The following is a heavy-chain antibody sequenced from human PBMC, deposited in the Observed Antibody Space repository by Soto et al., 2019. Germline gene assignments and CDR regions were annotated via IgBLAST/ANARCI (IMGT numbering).Heavy chain of an antibody. Sequence: QVQLVQSGAEVKKPGASVKVSCKASGYTFTSYDISWVRQATGQGLEWMGWMNPNSGNTGYAQKFQGRVTMTRNTSISTAYMELSSLRSEDTAVYYCVRGYYDFWSGYFSPNFDYWGQGTLVTVSS. CDR2: MNPNSGNT. D-gene: IGHD3-3*01. J-gene: IGHJ4*02. CDR1: GYTFTSYD. CDR3: VRGYYDFWSGYFSPNFDY. V-gene: IGHV1-8*01.